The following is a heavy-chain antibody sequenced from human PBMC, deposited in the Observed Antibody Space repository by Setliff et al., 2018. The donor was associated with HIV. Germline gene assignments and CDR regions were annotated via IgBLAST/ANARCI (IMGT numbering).Heavy chain of an antibody. J-gene: IGHJ6*03. V-gene: IGHV3-30*02. Sequence: GGSLRLSCAASGFTFSNYGMHWVRQAPGKGQEWVIFIRYDGSDNYYIDSVKGRLTISRDNGKNSLYLQMNSLRAEDTAVYYCASSGYNYGGYYMDVWGKGTTVTVSS. CDR1: GFTFSNYG. CDR2: IRYDGSDN. CDR3: ASSGYNYGGYYMDV. D-gene: IGHD5-18*01.